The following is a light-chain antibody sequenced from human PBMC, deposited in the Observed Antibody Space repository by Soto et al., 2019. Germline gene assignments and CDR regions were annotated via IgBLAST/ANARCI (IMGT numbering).Light chain of an antibody. CDR3: QQNGSLPIT. Sequence: DIVLTQSPGTLSLSPGERATLSCRASQSLTGGYLAWFQQKPGQTHRLLIYSASNRATGIPDRFSGSGSGTDFTLTISRLVPEDFVVYYCQQNGSLPITFGQGTRLEIK. J-gene: IGKJ5*01. CDR2: SAS. CDR1: QSLTGGY. V-gene: IGKV3-20*01.